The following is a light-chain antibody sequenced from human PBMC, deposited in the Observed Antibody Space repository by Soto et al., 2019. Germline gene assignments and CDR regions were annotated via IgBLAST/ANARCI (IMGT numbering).Light chain of an antibody. CDR2: QTS. J-gene: IGKJ1*01. CDR1: QSVSSN. V-gene: IGKV3D-15*03. Sequence: EIVMTQTPATLSVSPGERATLSCRASQSVSSNLAWYQQKPGQAPRLLIYQTSIRAAGIPARFSASGTGTDFTLTISDVQPEDFAVYYCHQSQSWPRTFGQGTKVDI. CDR3: HQSQSWPRT.